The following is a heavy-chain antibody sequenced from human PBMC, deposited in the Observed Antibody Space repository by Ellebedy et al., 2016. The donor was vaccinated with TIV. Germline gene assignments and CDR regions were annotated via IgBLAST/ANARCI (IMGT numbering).Heavy chain of an antibody. Sequence: AASVKVSCKASGETSSSHALNWVRQAPGQGLEWMGRIIPILGIANYAQKFQGRVTITADKSTSTAYMELSSLRSEDTAVYYCARERGEGCGGDCYHHYWYFDLWGRGTLVTVSS. J-gene: IGHJ2*01. CDR2: IIPILGIA. V-gene: IGHV1-69*04. CDR1: GETSSSHA. CDR3: ARERGEGCGGDCYHHYWYFDL. D-gene: IGHD2-21*02.